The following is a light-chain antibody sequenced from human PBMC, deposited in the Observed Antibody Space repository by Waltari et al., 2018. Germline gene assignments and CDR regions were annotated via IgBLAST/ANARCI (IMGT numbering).Light chain of an antibody. CDR1: SSDVGYYNY. CDR2: DFT. V-gene: IGLV2-11*01. CDR3: GSFARSSTLV. J-gene: IGLJ2*01. Sequence: QSALTQPRSVSGSPGQSVTISCTGTSSDVGYYNYVSWYQQHPGKPPELMIYDFTKRPSGVPDRFSGSTFDNMASLTVSGLQAEDEPYYYCGSFARSSTLVFGGGTMLTVL.